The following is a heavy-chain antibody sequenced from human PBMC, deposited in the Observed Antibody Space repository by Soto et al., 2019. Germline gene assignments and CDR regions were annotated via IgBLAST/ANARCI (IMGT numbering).Heavy chain of an antibody. V-gene: IGHV3-23*01. Sequence: GGSLRLSCAASGFTFSSYAMSWVRQAPGKGLEWVSAISGSGGRTYYADSVKGRFTISRDNSKNTLYLQMNSLRAEDTAVYYCAKAQVGAVYAFDIWGQGTMVTVSS. D-gene: IGHD2-2*01. J-gene: IGHJ3*02. CDR1: GFTFSSYA. CDR2: ISGSGGRT. CDR3: AKAQVGAVYAFDI.